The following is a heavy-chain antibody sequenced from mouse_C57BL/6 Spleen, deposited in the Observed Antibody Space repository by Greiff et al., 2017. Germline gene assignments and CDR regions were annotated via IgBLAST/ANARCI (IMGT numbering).Heavy chain of an antibody. D-gene: IGHD1-1*01. CDR2: IDPSDSYT. Sequence: QVQLQQPGAELVKPGASVKLSCKASGYTFTSYWMQWVKQRPGQGLEWIGEIDPSDSYTNYNQKFKGKATLTVDTSSSTAYMQLSSLTSEDSAVYYCARSLRERYWGQGTTLTVSS. CDR1: GYTFTSYW. J-gene: IGHJ2*01. V-gene: IGHV1-50*01. CDR3: ARSLRERY.